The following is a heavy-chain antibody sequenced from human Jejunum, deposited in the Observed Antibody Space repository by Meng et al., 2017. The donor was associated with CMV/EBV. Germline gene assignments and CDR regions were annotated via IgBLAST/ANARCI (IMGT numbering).Heavy chain of an antibody. J-gene: IGHJ6*02. CDR1: GLSFTTYS. D-gene: IGHD2-2*03. V-gene: IGHV3-21*01. Sequence: CTASGLSFTTYSMNWVRQAPGKGLEWVSSIGSGSIYIFYADSVKGRFTISRDNAKNSLYLQMNSLRAEDTAVYYCAGGYSRGMDVWGQGTTVTVSS. CDR3: AGGYSRGMDV. CDR2: IGSGSIYI.